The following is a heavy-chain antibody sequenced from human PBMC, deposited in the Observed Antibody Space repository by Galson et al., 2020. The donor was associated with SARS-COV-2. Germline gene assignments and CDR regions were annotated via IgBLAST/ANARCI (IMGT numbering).Heavy chain of an antibody. CDR2: ISYDGGNK. Sequence: LSLTCAASGFTFSSYAMHWVRQAPGKGLEWVAIISYDGGNKYYADSVKGRFIISRDNSKNTLYLQMNSLRAEDTAVYYCARDNSYYGSGSLPGYWGQGTLVTVSS. V-gene: IGHV3-30-3*01. CDR1: GFTFSSYA. J-gene: IGHJ4*02. CDR3: ARDNSYYGSGSLPGY. D-gene: IGHD3-10*01.